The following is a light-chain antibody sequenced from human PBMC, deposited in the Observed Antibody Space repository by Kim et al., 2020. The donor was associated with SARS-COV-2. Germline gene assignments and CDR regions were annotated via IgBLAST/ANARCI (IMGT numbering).Light chain of an antibody. Sequence: GQSITLSCTGTSSDVGDNNYVSWYQQHPGKAPKVVIYDVSHRPSGVSDRFSGSKSGNTASLTISGLQADDEADYYCCSYTSITTVIFGGGTQLTVL. V-gene: IGLV2-14*03. J-gene: IGLJ2*01. CDR1: SSDVGDNNY. CDR3: CSYTSITTVI. CDR2: DVS.